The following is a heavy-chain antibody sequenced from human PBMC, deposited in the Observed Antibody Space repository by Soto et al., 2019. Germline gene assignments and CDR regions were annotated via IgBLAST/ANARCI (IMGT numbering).Heavy chain of an antibody. J-gene: IGHJ5*02. D-gene: IGHD6-13*01. CDR2: IYYSGST. CDR1: GGSISSGGYY. V-gene: IGHV4-31*03. CDR3: ASGYSSPIRGRFDP. Sequence: QVQLQESGPGLVKPSQTLSLTCTVSGGSISSGGYYWSWIRQHPGKGLEWIGYIYYSGSTYYNPSLKSRVTISVDKSKNQSSRQLSSVTAADTAVYYCASGYSSPIRGRFDPWGQGTLVTVSS.